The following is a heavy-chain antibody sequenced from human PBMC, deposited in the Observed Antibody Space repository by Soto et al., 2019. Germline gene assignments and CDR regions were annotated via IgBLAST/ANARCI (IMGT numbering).Heavy chain of an antibody. CDR2: IWYDGSNK. CDR1: GFTFSSYG. J-gene: IGHJ4*02. V-gene: IGHV3-33*01. Sequence: GGSLRLSCAASGFTFSSYGMHWVRQAPGKGLEWVAVIWYDGSNKYYADSVKGRFTISRDNSKNTLYLQMNSLRAEDTAVYYCARSDYYYGSGSYSSFDYWGQGTLVTVSS. D-gene: IGHD3-10*01. CDR3: ARSDYYYGSGSYSSFDY.